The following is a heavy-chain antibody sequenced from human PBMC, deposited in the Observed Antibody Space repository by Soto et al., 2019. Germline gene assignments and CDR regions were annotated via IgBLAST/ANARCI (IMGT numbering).Heavy chain of an antibody. J-gene: IGHJ4*02. CDR1: GGTISTYT. CDR3: AFDVQTGVVYFDN. CDR2: IIPLFGLP. Sequence: GASVKVSCKASGGTISTYTMSWVRQAPGQGLEWLGRIIPLFGLPNHAQKFQDRVTITADKSTDTAYLEMNSLRPEDTAVYYCAFDVQTGVVYFDNWGQGTLVTVSS. V-gene: IGHV1-69*02. D-gene: IGHD1-1*01.